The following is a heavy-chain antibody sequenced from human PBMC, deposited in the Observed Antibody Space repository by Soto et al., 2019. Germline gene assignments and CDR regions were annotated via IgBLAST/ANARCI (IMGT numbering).Heavy chain of an antibody. CDR2: IIPIFGTA. Sequence: ASVKVSCKASGGTFSSYAISWVRQAPGQGLEWMGGIIPIFGTANYAQKFQGRVTITADESTSTAYMELSSLRSEDTAVYYCAMGKFPVRGRGYYYYGMDVWGQGTTVTVSS. D-gene: IGHD3-10*01. CDR3: AMGKFPVRGRGYYYYGMDV. J-gene: IGHJ6*02. V-gene: IGHV1-69*13. CDR1: GGTFSSYA.